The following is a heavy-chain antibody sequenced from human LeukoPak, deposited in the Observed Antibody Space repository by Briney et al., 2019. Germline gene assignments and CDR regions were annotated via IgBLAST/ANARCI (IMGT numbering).Heavy chain of an antibody. CDR3: ARNRGSTVITDHYYYYYMDV. CDR1: GGSISSSSYY. V-gene: IGHV4-39*07. J-gene: IGHJ6*03. D-gene: IGHD4-11*01. CDR2: IYYSGST. Sequence: PSETLSLTCTVSGGSISSSSYYWGWIRQPPGKGLEWIGSIYYSGSTNYKPSLKSRVTMSLDTSKNQFSLKLSSVTAADTAVYYCARNRGSTVITDHYYYYYMDVWGKGTTVTVSS.